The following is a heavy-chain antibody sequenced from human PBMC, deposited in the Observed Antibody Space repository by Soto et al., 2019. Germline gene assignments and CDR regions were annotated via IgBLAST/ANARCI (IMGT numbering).Heavy chain of an antibody. D-gene: IGHD1-26*01. J-gene: IGHJ4*02. CDR3: ARGGLKWEGGVSDF. Sequence: QVQLVQSGAEVRKPGASVKVSCKASNYTFTSYGISWVRQAPGQGLEWMGWISVYYGNTNYAQKFQDRVTMTTDTSTSTAYLELRSLTSDDTAVYYCARGGLKWEGGVSDFWGQGTLVTVSS. V-gene: IGHV1-18*04. CDR2: ISVYYGNT. CDR1: NYTFTSYG.